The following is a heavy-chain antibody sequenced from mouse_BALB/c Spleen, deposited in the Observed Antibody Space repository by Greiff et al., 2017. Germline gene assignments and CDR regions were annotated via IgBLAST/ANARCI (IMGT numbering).Heavy chain of an antibody. Sequence: EVQLVESGGGLVKPGGSLKLSCAASGFTFSSYAMSWVRQTPEKRLEWVASISSGGSTYYPDSVKGRFTISRDKTRNILYLQMSSRRSEDTAMYYWARESSAGFYYFDYWGQGTTLTVSS. D-gene: IGHD6-1*01. CDR2: ISSGGST. V-gene: IGHV5-6-5*01. J-gene: IGHJ2*01. CDR1: GFTFSSYA. CDR3: ARESSAGFYYFDY.